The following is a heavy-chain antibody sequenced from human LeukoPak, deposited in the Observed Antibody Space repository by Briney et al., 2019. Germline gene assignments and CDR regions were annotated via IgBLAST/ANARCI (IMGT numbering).Heavy chain of an antibody. J-gene: IGHJ4*02. D-gene: IGHD5-24*01. CDR1: GFTFSSYG. V-gene: IGHV3-30*03. CDR2: ISYDGSNK. Sequence: GGSLRLSCAASGFTFSSYGIHWVRQAPGKGLEWVALISYDGSNKYYADSVKGRFTISRDNAKNSLYLQMNSLRAEDTAMYYCARELLGHGYNSGDFDFWGQGTLVTVSS. CDR3: ARELLGHGYNSGDFDF.